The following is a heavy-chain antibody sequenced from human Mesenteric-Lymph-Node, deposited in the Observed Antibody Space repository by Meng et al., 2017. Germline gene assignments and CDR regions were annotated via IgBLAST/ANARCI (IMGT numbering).Heavy chain of an antibody. Sequence: GESLKISCAASGFTFSSYGMHWVRQAPGKGLEWVAVIWYDGSNKYYADSVKGRFTISRDNSKNTLYLQMNSLRAEDTAVYYCAKDKGIRELDYWGQGTLVTVSS. CDR1: GFTFSSYG. CDR2: IWYDGSNK. CDR3: AKDKGIRELDY. V-gene: IGHV3-33*06. J-gene: IGHJ4*02. D-gene: IGHD3-3*02.